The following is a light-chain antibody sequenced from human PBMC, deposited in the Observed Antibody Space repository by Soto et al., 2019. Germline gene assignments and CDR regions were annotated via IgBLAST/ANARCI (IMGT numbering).Light chain of an antibody. CDR3: QQYNSYPIT. Sequence: DIQMTQSPSSLSASVGDRVTITCRASQDISTHLAWFQQKPGKAPESLIYGASTLQSGVPSKFSGSGSGTDFTLTISSLQPEDFATYYCQQYNSYPITFGQGTRLEIK. CDR2: GAS. J-gene: IGKJ5*01. V-gene: IGKV1-16*02. CDR1: QDISTH.